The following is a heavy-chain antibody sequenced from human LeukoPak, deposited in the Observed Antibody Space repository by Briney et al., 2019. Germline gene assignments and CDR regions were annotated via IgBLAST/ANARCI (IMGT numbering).Heavy chain of an antibody. J-gene: IGHJ4*02. Sequence: ASVTVSCKASGYTFTSYGISWVRQAPGPGLEWMGWIRAYNGNTNYAQRLQGRVTMTTDTSTSTAYMELRSLRSDDTAVYYCARTLGATYVYGSGSYDFDYWGQGTLVTVSS. CDR3: ARTLGATYVYGSGSYDFDY. V-gene: IGHV1-18*04. CDR1: GYTFTSYG. D-gene: IGHD3-10*01. CDR2: IRAYNGNT.